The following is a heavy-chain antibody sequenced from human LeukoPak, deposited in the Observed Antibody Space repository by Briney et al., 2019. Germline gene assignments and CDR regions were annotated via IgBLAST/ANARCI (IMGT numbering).Heavy chain of an antibody. V-gene: IGHV1-69*01. J-gene: IGHJ5*02. CDR3: ARVVYGSGSYSWFDP. D-gene: IGHD3-10*01. Sequence: ASVKVSCKASGGTFGSYAISWVRQAPGQGLEWMGGIIPIFGTANYAQKFQGRVTITADESTSTAYMELSSLRSEDTAVYYCARVVYGSGSYSWFDPWGQGTLVTVSS. CDR1: GGTFGSYA. CDR2: IIPIFGTA.